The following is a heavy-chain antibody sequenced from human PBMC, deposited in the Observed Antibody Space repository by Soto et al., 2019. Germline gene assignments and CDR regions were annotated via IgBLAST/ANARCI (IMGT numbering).Heavy chain of an antibody. CDR2: INPSGGST. CDR1: GYTFTSYY. V-gene: IGHV1-46*01. D-gene: IGHD2-15*01. Sequence: ASVNVSCKASGYTFTSYYMHWVRQAPGQGLEWMGIINPSGGSTSYAQKFQGRVTMTRDTSTSTVYMELSSLRSEDTAVYYCAREYVVVVAATQPRAFDYWGQGTLVTVSS. J-gene: IGHJ4*02. CDR3: AREYVVVVAATQPRAFDY.